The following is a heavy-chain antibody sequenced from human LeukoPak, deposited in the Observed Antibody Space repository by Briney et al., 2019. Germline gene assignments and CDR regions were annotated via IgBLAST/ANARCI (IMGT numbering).Heavy chain of an antibody. CDR3: ARGGGSSWCLDC. J-gene: IGHJ4*02. CDR2: ISTSDTTI. V-gene: IGHV3-48*03. D-gene: IGHD6-13*01. Sequence: GGSLRLSCAASGFTFSSYKMNWVRQAPGKGLEWVSYISTSDTTIYYADSVKGRFTTSRDNAKNSLYLQMNSLRVEDTAVYYCARGGGSSWCLDCWGQGTLVTVSS. CDR1: GFTFSSYK.